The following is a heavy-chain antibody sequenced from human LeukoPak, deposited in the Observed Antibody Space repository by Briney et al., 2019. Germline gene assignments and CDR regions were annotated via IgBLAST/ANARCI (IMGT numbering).Heavy chain of an antibody. CDR1: GGTFSIYA. V-gene: IGHV1-69*06. J-gene: IGHJ4*02. CDR2: IIPIFGTA. CDR3: ASGLVDCSGGSCYSYYFDY. D-gene: IGHD2-15*01. Sequence: SVTVSFKASGGTFSIYAISWVRQAPGQGLEWMGGIIPIFGTANYAQKFQGRVTITADKSTSTAYMELSSLRSEDTAVYYCASGLVDCSGGSCYSYYFDYWGQGTLVTVSS.